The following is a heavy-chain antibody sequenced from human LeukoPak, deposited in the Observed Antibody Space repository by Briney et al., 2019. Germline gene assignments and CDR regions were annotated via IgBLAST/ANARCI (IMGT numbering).Heavy chain of an antibody. Sequence: GGSLRLSCAASGFTFSSYAMSWVRQAPGKGLEWVSHTHADGSTYYADSVRERFTVSRDNSANTFYLQLNSLRADDTAIYFCAREAPMPGNYYFDFWGQGTLVTVSS. CDR2: THADGST. CDR1: GFTFSSYA. V-gene: IGHV3-66*01. CDR3: AREAPMPGNYYFDF. J-gene: IGHJ4*02. D-gene: IGHD1-7*01.